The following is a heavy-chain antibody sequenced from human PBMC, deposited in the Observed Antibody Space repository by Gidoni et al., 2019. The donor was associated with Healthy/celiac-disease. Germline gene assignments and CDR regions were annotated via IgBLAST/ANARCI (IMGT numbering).Heavy chain of an antibody. CDR3: ARTLVGAQDY. CDR2: IYYSGST. CDR1: GGSLSSSSYY. J-gene: IGHJ4*02. Sequence: QLQLQESGPGLVKPSETLSLTCTVSGGSLSSSSYYWGWIRQPPGKGLEWIGSIYYSGSTYYNPSLKSRVTISVDTSKNQFSLKLSSVTAADTAVYYCARTLVGAQDYWGQGTLVTVSS. D-gene: IGHD1-26*01. V-gene: IGHV4-39*01.